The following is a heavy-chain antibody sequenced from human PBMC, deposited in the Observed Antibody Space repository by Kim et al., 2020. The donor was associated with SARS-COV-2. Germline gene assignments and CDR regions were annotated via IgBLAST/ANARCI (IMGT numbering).Heavy chain of an antibody. Sequence: PSLKSRLTISTDTSKNQFSLQLSSVTAADTAVYYCASSYYDCWSGYRRFRWGQGTLVTVSS. D-gene: IGHD3-3*01. J-gene: IGHJ4*02. CDR3: ASSYYDCWSGYRRFR. V-gene: IGHV4-34*01.